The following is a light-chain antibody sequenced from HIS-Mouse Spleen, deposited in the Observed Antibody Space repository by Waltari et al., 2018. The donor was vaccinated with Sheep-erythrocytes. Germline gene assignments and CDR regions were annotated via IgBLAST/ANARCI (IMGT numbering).Light chain of an antibody. CDR2: EGS. J-gene: IGLJ2*01. CDR1: SSDVGSYNL. Sequence: QSALTQPAPVSGSPGQSITISCTGTSSDVGSYNLVSWYQQHPGKAPKLMIYEGSKRPSGVSNRFAGSNSGNTASLTISGLQAEDEADYYCCSYAGSSTYVVFGGGTKLTVL. V-gene: IGLV2-23*01. CDR3: CSYAGSSTYVV.